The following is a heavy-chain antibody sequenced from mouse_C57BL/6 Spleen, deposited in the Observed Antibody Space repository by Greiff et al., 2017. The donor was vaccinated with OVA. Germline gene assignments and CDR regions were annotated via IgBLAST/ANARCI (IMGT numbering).Heavy chain of an antibody. D-gene: IGHD3-1*01. CDR1: GFNIKDYY. J-gene: IGHJ2*01. CDR2: IDPEDGET. CDR3: ARERALQRALDY. V-gene: IGHV14-2*01. Sequence: VQLQQSGAELVKPGASVKLSCTASGFNIKDYYMHWVKQRTEQGLEWIGRIDPEDGETKYDPKFQGKATITADTSSNTAYLQLSSLTSEDTAVYYCARERALQRALDYWGQGTTLTVSS.